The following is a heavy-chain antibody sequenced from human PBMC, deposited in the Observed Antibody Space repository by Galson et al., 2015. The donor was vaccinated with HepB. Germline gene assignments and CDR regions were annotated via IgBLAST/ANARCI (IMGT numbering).Heavy chain of an antibody. CDR1: GFTFSSYA. D-gene: IGHD2-2*01. Sequence: SLRLSCAASGFTFSSYAMHWVRQAPGKGLEWVAIIWYDGSNKYYADSVKGRFTIPRDNSKNTLYLQMNSLRAEDTAVYYCARERAGYCSTTSCLNNWFDPWGQGTLVTVSS. J-gene: IGHJ5*02. CDR2: IWYDGSNK. V-gene: IGHV3-33*01. CDR3: ARERAGYCSTTSCLNNWFDP.